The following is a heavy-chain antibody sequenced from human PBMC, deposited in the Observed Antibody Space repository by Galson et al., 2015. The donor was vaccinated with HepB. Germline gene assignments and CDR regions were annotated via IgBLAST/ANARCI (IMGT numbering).Heavy chain of an antibody. V-gene: IGHV4-31*03. CDR3: ARVAEQLDYFYYGMDV. CDR2: IYYTGTT. Sequence: TLSLTCTVSGGSINSDNYYWSWIRQHPGKGLEWIGYIYYTGTTYYNPSLKSRVIISVDMSKNQFSLKLRSVTAADTALYYCARVAEQLDYFYYGMDVWGQGTTVTVSS. J-gene: IGHJ6*02. CDR1: GGSINSDNYY. D-gene: IGHD6-6*01.